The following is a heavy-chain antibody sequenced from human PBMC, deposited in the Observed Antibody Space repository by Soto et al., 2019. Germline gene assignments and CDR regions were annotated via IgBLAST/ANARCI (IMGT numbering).Heavy chain of an antibody. V-gene: IGHV1-18*01. D-gene: IGHD6-13*01. CDR3: ARDIEQQLVASLYGMDV. CDR2: ISAYNGNT. CDR1: GYTFTSYG. Sequence: QVQLVQSGAEVKKPGASVKVSCKASGYTFTSYGISWVRQAPGQGLEWMGWISAYNGNTNYAQKLQGRVTMTTDTSTSTAYMELRSLRSDDTAVYYCARDIEQQLVASLYGMDVWGQGTTVTVSS. J-gene: IGHJ6*02.